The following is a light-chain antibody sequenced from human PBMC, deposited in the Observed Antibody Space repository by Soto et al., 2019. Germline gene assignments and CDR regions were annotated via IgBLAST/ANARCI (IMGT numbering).Light chain of an antibody. V-gene: IGLV2-14*01. CDR3: SSHTSSNTYYV. CDR1: SSDIGGYNY. J-gene: IGLJ1*01. Sequence: QSALTQPASVSGSPGQSITISCTGTSSDIGGYNYVSWYQQHPGKAPKLMIYDVSNRPSGVSNRFSGSKSGNTASLTISGLQAEDEADYYCSSHTSSNTYYVFGTGTKVTVL. CDR2: DVS.